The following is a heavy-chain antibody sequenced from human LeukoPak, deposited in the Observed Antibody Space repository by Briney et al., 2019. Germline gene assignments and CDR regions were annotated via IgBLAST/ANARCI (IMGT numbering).Heavy chain of an antibody. CDR3: ARWAQSGAAYFDY. V-gene: IGHV3-66*01. CDR1: GFTVSSNY. CDR2: IYSGGST. D-gene: IGHD2-15*01. Sequence: GGSLRLSCAASGFTVSSNYMSWVRQAPGKGLEWVSVIYSGGSTYYADSVKGRFTISRDNSKNTLYLQMNSLRAEDTAVYYCARWAQSGAAYFDYWGQGTLVTVSS. J-gene: IGHJ4*02.